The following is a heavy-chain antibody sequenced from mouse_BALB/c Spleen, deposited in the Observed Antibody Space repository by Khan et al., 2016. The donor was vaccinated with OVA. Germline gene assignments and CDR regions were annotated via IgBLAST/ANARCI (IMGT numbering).Heavy chain of an antibody. CDR3: AREEALYYFDY. CDR1: GYIFTSYW. CDR2: IYPGTDNT. Sequence: QVQLKQSGAELVRPGASVKLSCKTSGYIFTSYWIHWVKQRSGQGLEWFARIYPGTDNTYYNEKLKDKVTLTADKSSSTVYMQLSSLKSEDSAVFFCAREEALYYFDYWGQGTTLTVSS. V-gene: IGHV1-76*01. J-gene: IGHJ2*01. D-gene: IGHD3-2*02.